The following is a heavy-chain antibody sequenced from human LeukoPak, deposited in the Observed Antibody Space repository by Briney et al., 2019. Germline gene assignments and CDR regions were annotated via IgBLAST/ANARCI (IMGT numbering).Heavy chain of an antibody. CDR1: GFTFSTCA. J-gene: IGHJ4*02. CDR2: IASSPGAT. D-gene: IGHD4-17*01. V-gene: IGHV3-23*01. Sequence: GGSLRLSCAASGFTFSTCAMSWVRQAPGKGLEWVAGIASSPGATYYADSVKGRFRISRDNSKSTLNLQMNRLRTEDTAIYYCAKSPPPSDRGDFSYHFDFWGQGTLVTVSS. CDR3: AKSPPPSDRGDFSYHFDF.